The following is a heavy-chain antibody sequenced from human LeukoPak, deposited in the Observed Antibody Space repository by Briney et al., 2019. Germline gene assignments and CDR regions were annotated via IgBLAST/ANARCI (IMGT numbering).Heavy chain of an antibody. CDR1: GFTFSNFW. D-gene: IGHD3-22*01. V-gene: IGHV3-7*01. J-gene: IGHJ4*02. CDR2: IKQTGSEK. Sequence: GGSLRLSCAASGFTFSNFWMSWVRQAPGKGLEWVANIKQTGSEKYYVDSVEGRFTISRDNAKNSLYLQMNSLRAEDTAVYCCARIRYFYDSSDYYHPSYFDYWGRGTLVAVSS. CDR3: ARIRYFYDSSDYYHPSYFDY.